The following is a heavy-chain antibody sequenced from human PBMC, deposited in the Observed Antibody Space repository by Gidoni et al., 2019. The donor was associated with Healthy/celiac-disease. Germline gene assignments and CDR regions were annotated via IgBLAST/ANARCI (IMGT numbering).Heavy chain of an antibody. CDR2: IWYDGSNK. CDR1: GFTFSSYG. CDR3: ARDRPYQLLYWFDP. D-gene: IGHD2-2*01. V-gene: IGHV3-33*01. Sequence: QVQLVESGGGVVQPGRSLRLSCAASGFTFSSYGMHWVRQAPGKGLEWVAGIWYDGSNKYYADSVKGRFTISRDNSKNTLYLQMNSLRAEDTAVYYCARDRPYQLLYWFDPWGQGTLVTVSS. J-gene: IGHJ5*02.